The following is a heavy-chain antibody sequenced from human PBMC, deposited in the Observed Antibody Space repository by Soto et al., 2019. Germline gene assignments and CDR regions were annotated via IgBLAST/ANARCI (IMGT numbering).Heavy chain of an antibody. Sequence: SETLSLTCTVAGGSIGSGGDYWSWIRQHPGKGLEWIGYIYYSGSTYYNPSLKSRVTISVDTSKNQLSLKLSSVTAADTAVYYCARAYGSGYMDVWGQGTTVTVS. D-gene: IGHD3-10*01. CDR1: GGSIGSGGDY. CDR3: ARAYGSGYMDV. V-gene: IGHV4-31*03. CDR2: IYYSGST. J-gene: IGHJ6*02.